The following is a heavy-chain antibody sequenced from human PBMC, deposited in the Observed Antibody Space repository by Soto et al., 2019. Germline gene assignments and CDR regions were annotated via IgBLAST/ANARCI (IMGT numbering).Heavy chain of an antibody. CDR2: INPNSGDT. V-gene: IGHV1-2*02. J-gene: IGHJ4*02. CDR3: ARSVALGGGFDY. CDR1: GYTFSHYY. D-gene: IGHD2-21*01. Sequence: QVHLVQSGAELKKPAASVKISCKASGYTFSHYYMHWVRQAPGQGLEWMGWINPNSGDTNYAQKFQGGVTIPRDTSINTGYMELSRRTSDDTAVYYCARSVALGGGFDYWGQGTLVTVSS.